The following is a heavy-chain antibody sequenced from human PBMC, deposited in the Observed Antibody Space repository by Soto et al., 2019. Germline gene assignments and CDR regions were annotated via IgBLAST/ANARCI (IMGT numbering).Heavy chain of an antibody. V-gene: IGHV3-30*18. D-gene: IGHD1-26*01. CDR1: GFTFSSYG. J-gene: IGHJ4*02. CDR3: AKVGYSRSYFDY. Sequence: QVQLVESGGGVVQPGRSLRLSCAASGFTFSSYGMHWVRQAPGKGLEWVAVISYDGSNKYYADSVKGRFTISRDNSKNTLYRQMNSRRAEDTAVYYCAKVGYSRSYFDYWGQGTLVTVSS. CDR2: ISYDGSNK.